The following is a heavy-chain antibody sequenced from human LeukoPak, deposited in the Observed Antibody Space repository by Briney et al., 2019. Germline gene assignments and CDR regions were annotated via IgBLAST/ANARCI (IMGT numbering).Heavy chain of an antibody. CDR3: AREVVRGVIDWFDP. V-gene: IGHV4-59*12. CDR2: IYHSGST. D-gene: IGHD3-10*01. J-gene: IGHJ5*02. CDR1: GLSISSYY. Sequence: SETLSLTCTVSGLSISSYYWSWIRQPPGKGLEWIGYIYHSGSTYYNPSLKSRVTISVDRSKNQFSLKLSSVTAADTAVYYCAREVVRGVIDWFDPWGQGTLVTVSS.